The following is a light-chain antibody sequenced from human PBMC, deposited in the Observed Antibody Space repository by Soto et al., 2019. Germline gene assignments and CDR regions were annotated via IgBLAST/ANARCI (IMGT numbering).Light chain of an antibody. J-gene: IGKJ1*01. CDR3: QHYNSYSEA. Sequence: DIQMTQSPSTLSGSVGERATILFRASQTVSSWLAWYQQKPGKAPKLLIYKASTLKSGVPSRFSGSGSGTEFTLTISSLQPDDFATYYCQHYNSYSEAFGQGTKVDIK. CDR1: QTVSSW. V-gene: IGKV1-5*03. CDR2: KAS.